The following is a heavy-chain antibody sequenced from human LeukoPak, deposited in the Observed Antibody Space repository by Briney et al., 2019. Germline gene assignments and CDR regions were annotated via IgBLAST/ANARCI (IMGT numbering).Heavy chain of an antibody. Sequence: PGGSLRLSCAASGFTFTNYWMHWVRQAPGKVLVWVSRVLSDGSRISYADSVKGRFTISRDNAKNTLYLQMDSLRAEDTAVYYCARVAVGGTRAFDIWGQGTTVTVSS. CDR3: ARVAVGGTRAFDI. J-gene: IGHJ3*02. V-gene: IGHV3-74*01. D-gene: IGHD6-19*01. CDR2: VLSDGSRI. CDR1: GFTFTNYW.